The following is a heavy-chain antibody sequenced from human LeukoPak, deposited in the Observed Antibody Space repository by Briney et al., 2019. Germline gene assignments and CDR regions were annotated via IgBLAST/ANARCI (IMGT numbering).Heavy chain of an antibody. CDR1: GYRFTSYW. V-gene: IGHV5-51*01. Sequence: GESLKTSCKGSGYRFTSYWIGWVRQMPGKGLGWMGIIYPGDSDTRYTPYVQGQVTISADKSISSAYLQWRSLKASDTAMYYCARHDSSLAPFDYWGQGTLVTVSS. D-gene: IGHD6-6*01. J-gene: IGHJ4*02. CDR2: IYPGDSDT. CDR3: ARHDSSLAPFDY.